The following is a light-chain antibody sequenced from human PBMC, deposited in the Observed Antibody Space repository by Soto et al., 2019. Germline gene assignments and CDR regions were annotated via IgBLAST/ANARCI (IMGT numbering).Light chain of an antibody. CDR1: QSININ. CDR2: GAS. CDR3: QQYHSWPPLT. V-gene: IGKV3D-15*01. Sequence: EVLMTQSPATLSVSPGERVTLPCRASQSININLAWYQQKPGQAPRVLIYGASSRASGIPDRFSGSGSGTDFTLTISRLEHDDFAFYYCQQYHSWPPLTFGGGTRVEIK. J-gene: IGKJ4*01.